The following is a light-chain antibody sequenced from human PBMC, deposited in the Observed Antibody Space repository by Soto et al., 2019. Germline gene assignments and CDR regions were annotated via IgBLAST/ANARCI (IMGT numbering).Light chain of an antibody. CDR3: STYTSSSTLDVV. CDR2: DVS. Sequence: QSVLTQPASVSGSPGQSITISCTGPRSDVGGYNYVSWYQQHPGKAPKLMIYDVSNRPSGVSNRFSGSKSGNTASLTISGLQAEDEADYYCSTYTSSSTLDVVFGGGTKLTVL. CDR1: RSDVGGYNY. J-gene: IGLJ2*01. V-gene: IGLV2-14*01.